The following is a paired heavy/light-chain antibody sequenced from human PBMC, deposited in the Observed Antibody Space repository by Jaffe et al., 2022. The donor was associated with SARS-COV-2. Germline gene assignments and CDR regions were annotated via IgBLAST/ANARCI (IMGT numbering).Light chain of an antibody. CDR1: LNVFTY. V-gene: IGKV3-11*01. J-gene: IGKJ5*01. CDR3: QQRSNWPGT. CDR2: DAS. Sequence: EIVLTQSPATLSLSPGERATLSCRASLNVFTYVAWYQHKPGQAPRLLIHDASNRATGIPARFSGSGSGTDFALTIASLEPEDFAVYYCQQRSNWPGTFGQGTRLEIK.
Heavy chain of an antibody. J-gene: IGHJ3*01. Sequence: EVQLVESGGGLVQPGRSLRLSCAASGFTFDDFAMHWVRQVPGKGLEWVSSIAWNSGSIAYADSVKGRFTTSRDNAKNSLFLEMNSLRGDDTALYFCTKDSRQSDAFDVWGQGTMVTVSS. CDR1: GFTFDDFA. V-gene: IGHV3-9*01. CDR3: TKDSRQSDAFDV. CDR2: IAWNSGSI.